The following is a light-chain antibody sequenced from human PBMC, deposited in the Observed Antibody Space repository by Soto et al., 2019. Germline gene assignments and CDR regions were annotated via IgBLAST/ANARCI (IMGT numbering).Light chain of an antibody. CDR3: MQGTHWPRT. CDR1: QSLLYSDGNTY. CDR2: KVS. J-gene: IGKJ2*01. Sequence: DVVMTQSPLSLPVILGQPASISCRSSQSLLYSDGNTYLNWFLQRPGQSPRRLIYKVSNLDSEVPDRFSGSWSVTDFTLKISRVEAEHVGVYFCMQGTHWPRTFGQGTKLEIK. V-gene: IGKV2-30*01.